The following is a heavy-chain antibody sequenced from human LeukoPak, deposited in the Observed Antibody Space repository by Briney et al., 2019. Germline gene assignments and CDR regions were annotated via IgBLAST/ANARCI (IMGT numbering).Heavy chain of an antibody. V-gene: IGHV3-23*01. CDR1: GFTFSTYA. D-gene: IGHD3-22*01. CDR2: ISGSGGST. Sequence: GGSLRLSCAASGFTFSTYAMSWVRQAPGKGLEWVSAISGSGGSTYYADSVKGRFTISRGNSKNTLYLQMNNLRAEDTAVYYCAKDPHTYYYDLWGQGTLVTVSS. CDR3: AKDPHTYYYDL. J-gene: IGHJ4*02.